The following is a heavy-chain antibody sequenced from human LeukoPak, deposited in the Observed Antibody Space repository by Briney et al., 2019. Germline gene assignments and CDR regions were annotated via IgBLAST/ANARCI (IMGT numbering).Heavy chain of an antibody. CDR2: INPSGGST. CDR1: GYTFTSYY. CDR3: ARPGETYYDFWSGYYPLRY. Sequence: GASVKVSCKASGYTFTSYYMHWVRRAPGQGLEWMGIINPSGGSTSYAQKFQGRVTMTRDTSTSTVYMELSSLRSEDTAVYYCARPGETYYDFWSGYYPLRYWGQGTLVTVSS. V-gene: IGHV1-46*01. J-gene: IGHJ4*02. D-gene: IGHD3-3*01.